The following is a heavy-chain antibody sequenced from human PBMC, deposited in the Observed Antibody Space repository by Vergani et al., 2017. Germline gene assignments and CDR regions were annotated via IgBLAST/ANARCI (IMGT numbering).Heavy chain of an antibody. D-gene: IGHD1-1*01. Sequence: QVQLQESGPGLVKPSETLSLTCTVSGGSISSYYWSWIRQPPGKGLEWIGYISYSGSTNYNPSLKSPVTISVDTSKNQFSLKVSSVTAADTAVYYCARQRDLWELEPEPDSTFDPWGQGTLVTVSS. V-gene: IGHV4-59*08. J-gene: IGHJ5*02. CDR1: GGSISSYY. CDR3: ARQRDLWELEPEPDSTFDP. CDR2: ISYSGST.